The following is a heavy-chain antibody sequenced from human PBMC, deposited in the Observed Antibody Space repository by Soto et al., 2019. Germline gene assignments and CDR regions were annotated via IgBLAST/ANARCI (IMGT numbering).Heavy chain of an antibody. CDR2: INHSGST. V-gene: IGHV4-34*01. D-gene: IGHD3-3*01. CDR3: ARLSGTIFGVVPHSRYYYGMDV. Sequence: SETLSLTCAVYGGSFSGYYWGWIRQPPGKGLEWIGEINHSGSTNYNPSLKSRVTISVDTSKNQFSLKLSSVTAADTAVYYCARLSGTIFGVVPHSRYYYGMDVWGQGTTVTVSS. J-gene: IGHJ6*02. CDR1: GGSFSGYY.